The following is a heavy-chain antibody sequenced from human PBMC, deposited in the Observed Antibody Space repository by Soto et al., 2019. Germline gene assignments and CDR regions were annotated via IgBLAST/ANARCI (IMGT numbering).Heavy chain of an antibody. D-gene: IGHD2-8*01. CDR2: ISYDGSNK. CDR1: GFTFSSYG. J-gene: IGHJ4*02. Sequence: GGSLRLSCAASGFTFSSYGMHWVRQAPGKGLEWVAVISYDGSNKYYADSVKGRFTISRDNSKNTLYLQMNSLRAEDTAVYYCANTGRYCTNGVSIQGYFDYWGQGTLVTVSS. V-gene: IGHV3-30*18. CDR3: ANTGRYCTNGVSIQGYFDY.